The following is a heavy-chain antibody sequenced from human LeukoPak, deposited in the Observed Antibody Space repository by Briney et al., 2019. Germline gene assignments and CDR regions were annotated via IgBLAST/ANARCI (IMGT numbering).Heavy chain of an antibody. CDR2: INPNSGGT. CDR3: AREVNYDFWSGSGRGYYMDV. Sequence: ASVKVSCKASGYTFTGYYMHWVRQAPGQGLEWMGWINPNSGGTNYAQKFQGWVTMTRDTSTSTVYMELSSLRSEDTAVYYCAREVNYDFWSGSGRGYYMDVWGKGTTVTVSS. V-gene: IGHV1-2*04. D-gene: IGHD3-3*01. CDR1: GYTFTGYY. J-gene: IGHJ6*03.